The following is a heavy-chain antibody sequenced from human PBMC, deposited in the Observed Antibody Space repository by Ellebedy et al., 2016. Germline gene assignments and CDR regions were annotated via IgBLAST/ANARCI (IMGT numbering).Heavy chain of an antibody. J-gene: IGHJ4*02. Sequence: GGSLRLSCAASGFTFSSYAMSWVRQTPGKGLEWVSAISGSGGGTSYADSVKGRFTISRDNSKTTLFLQMNSLRAEDTALYYCAKSPLVVVAATCLDYWGQGTLVTVSS. CDR2: ISGSGGGT. V-gene: IGHV3-23*01. CDR1: GFTFSSYA. D-gene: IGHD2-15*01. CDR3: AKSPLVVVAATCLDY.